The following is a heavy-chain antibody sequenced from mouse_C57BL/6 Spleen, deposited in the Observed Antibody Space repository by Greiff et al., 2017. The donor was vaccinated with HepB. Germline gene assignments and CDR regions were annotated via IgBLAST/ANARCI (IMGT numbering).Heavy chain of an antibody. Sequence: DVMLVESGGGLVKPGGSLKLSCAASGFTFSSYAMSWVRQTPEKRLEWVATISDGGSYTYYPDNVKGRFTISRDNAKNNLYLQMSHLKSEDTAMYYCARDGGSSYWGQGTLVTVSA. V-gene: IGHV5-4*01. CDR2: ISDGGSYT. J-gene: IGHJ3*01. CDR3: ARDGGSSY. CDR1: GFTFSSYA. D-gene: IGHD6-1*01.